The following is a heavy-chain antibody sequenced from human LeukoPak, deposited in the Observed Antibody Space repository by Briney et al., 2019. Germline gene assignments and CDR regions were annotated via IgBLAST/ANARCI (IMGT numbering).Heavy chain of an antibody. CDR1: GGSISSGFYY. J-gene: IGHJ4*02. Sequence: KASETLSLTCSVSGGSISSGFYYWGWIRQPPGKGLEWIGSIYHSGSTYYNPSLKSRVTISVDTTQNQFSLKLSSVTAADTAVYFCARRASGTQHFDNWGQGTLVTVSS. CDR3: ARRASGTQHFDN. V-gene: IGHV4-39*01. CDR2: IYHSGST. D-gene: IGHD3-10*01.